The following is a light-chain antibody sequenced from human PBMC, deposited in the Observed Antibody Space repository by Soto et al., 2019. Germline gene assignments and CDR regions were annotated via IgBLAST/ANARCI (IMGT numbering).Light chain of an antibody. CDR1: QSVNSD. Sequence: ETVMTQSPATLSASPGESATLSCRASQSVNSDLAWYQQIPGQAPRLLIYSASTGATGGPARFSGSGSGTECTLTNSSLQSEDFASYYCQQYNNWPLTFGGGTKVEI. CDR3: QQYNNWPLT. J-gene: IGKJ4*01. CDR2: SAS. V-gene: IGKV3-15*01.